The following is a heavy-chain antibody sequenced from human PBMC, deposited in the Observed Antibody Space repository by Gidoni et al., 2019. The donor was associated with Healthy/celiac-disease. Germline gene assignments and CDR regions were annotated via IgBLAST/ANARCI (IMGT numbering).Heavy chain of an antibody. CDR3: ARATAGSGSYPPGGFDY. CDR2: INHSGST. Sequence: QVQLQQWGAGLLKPSETLSLPCAVYGGSFGGYYWSWIRQPPGKGLEWIGEINHSGSTNYNPSLKSRFTISVDTSKNQFSLKLSSVTAAATAVYYCARATAGSGSYPPGGFDYWGQGTLVTVSS. V-gene: IGHV4-34*01. D-gene: IGHD3-10*01. CDR1: GGSFGGYY. J-gene: IGHJ4*02.